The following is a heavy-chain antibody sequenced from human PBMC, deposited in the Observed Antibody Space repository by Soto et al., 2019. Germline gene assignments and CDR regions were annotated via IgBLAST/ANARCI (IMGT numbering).Heavy chain of an antibody. Sequence: SETLSLTCTVSGGSISSSSYYWGWIRQPPGKGLEWIGSIYYSGSTYYNPSLKSRVTISVDTSKNQFSLKLSSVTAADTAVYYCGGCRDPPMVRGAPDDWGQGTLVTVSS. CDR1: GGSISSSSYY. CDR2: IYYSGST. D-gene: IGHD3-10*01. V-gene: IGHV4-39*01. CDR3: GGCRDPPMVRGAPDD. J-gene: IGHJ4*02.